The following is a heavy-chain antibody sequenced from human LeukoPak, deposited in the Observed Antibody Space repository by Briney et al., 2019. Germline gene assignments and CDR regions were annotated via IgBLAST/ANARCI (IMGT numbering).Heavy chain of an antibody. J-gene: IGHJ3*02. CDR2: IKQDGSEK. CDR3: AREREWELLSFAFDI. V-gene: IGHV3-7*01. CDR1: GFTFSSYS. D-gene: IGHD1-26*01. Sequence: PGGSLRLSCAASGFTFSSYSMNWVRQAPGKGLEWVANIKQDGSEKYYVDSVKGRFTISRDNAKNSLYLQMNSLRAEDTAVYYCAREREWELLSFAFDIWGQGTMVTVSS.